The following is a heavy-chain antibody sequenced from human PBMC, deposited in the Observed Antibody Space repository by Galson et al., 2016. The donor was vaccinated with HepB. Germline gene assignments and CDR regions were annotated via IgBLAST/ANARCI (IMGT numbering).Heavy chain of an antibody. Sequence: SLRLSCAASGFTFSTYAMNWVRQAPGQGLEWVALISYGGSKKQYADSVKGRFTISRDNSKNTLYQKMNSLRADETAVYYCARVRGGQNQLLYRTYYFDYWGQGTLVTVSS. V-gene: IGHV3-30*04. D-gene: IGHD2-2*02. J-gene: IGHJ4*02. CDR1: GFTFSTYA. CDR3: ARVRGGQNQLLYRTYYFDY. CDR2: ISYGGSKK.